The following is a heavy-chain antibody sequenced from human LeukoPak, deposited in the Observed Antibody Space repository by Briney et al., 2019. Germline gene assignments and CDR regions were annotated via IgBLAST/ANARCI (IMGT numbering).Heavy chain of an antibody. D-gene: IGHD5-12*01. CDR3: ASEMATILDY. CDR2: ISYDGSNE. CDR1: GFTFSSYA. Sequence: GGSLRLSCAASGFTFSSYAMHWVRQAPGKGLEWVAVISYDGSNEYYADSVKGRFTISRDNSKNTLYLQMNSLRAEDTAVYYCASEMATILDYWGQGTLVTVYS. J-gene: IGHJ4*02. V-gene: IGHV3-30-3*01.